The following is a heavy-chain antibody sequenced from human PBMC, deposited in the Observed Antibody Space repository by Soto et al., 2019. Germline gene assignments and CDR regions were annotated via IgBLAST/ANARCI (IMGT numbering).Heavy chain of an antibody. CDR1: RGSISSGGYY. CDR2: TYNSGSI. D-gene: IGHD3-10*01. J-gene: IGHJ4*02. V-gene: IGHV4-31*03. CDR3: ARGDRYGSGNYYDY. Sequence: QVQLQESGPGLVKPSQTLSLTCTVSRGSISSGGYYWSWFRHHPGKGLEGIGYTYNSGSIRYNPSLQSRVTISGDMSKNLFSLKLNSLTAADTAMYFCARGDRYGSGNYYDYLGQGTLVTVSS.